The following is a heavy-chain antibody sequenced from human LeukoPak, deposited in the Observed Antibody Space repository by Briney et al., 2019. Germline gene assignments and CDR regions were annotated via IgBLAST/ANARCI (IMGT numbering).Heavy chain of an antibody. CDR2: IYHSGST. CDR3: ARRSMVRTVGYYYGMDV. J-gene: IGHJ6*02. D-gene: IGHD4/OR15-4a*01. V-gene: IGHV4-38-2*02. CDR1: DYSISSGYY. Sequence: SETLSLTCTVSDYSISSGYYWGWIRQPPAKGLEWIGSIYHSGSTYHNPSLKSRVTISVDTSKNQFSLKLSSVTAADTAIYYCARRSMVRTVGYYYGMDVWGQGTTVTVSS.